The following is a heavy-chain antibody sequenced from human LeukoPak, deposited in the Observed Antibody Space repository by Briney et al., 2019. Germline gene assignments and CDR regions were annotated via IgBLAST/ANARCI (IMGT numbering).Heavy chain of an antibody. CDR1: GYTFTSYY. Sequence: ASVTVSCKASGYTFTSYYMHWVRQAPGQGLEWMGIINPSGGSTSYAQKFQGRVTMTTDTSTSTAYMELRSLRSDDTAVYYCARDLAIFGVITFDYWGQGAVVTVSS. V-gene: IGHV1-46*01. CDR3: ARDLAIFGVITFDY. D-gene: IGHD3-3*01. J-gene: IGHJ4*02. CDR2: INPSGGST.